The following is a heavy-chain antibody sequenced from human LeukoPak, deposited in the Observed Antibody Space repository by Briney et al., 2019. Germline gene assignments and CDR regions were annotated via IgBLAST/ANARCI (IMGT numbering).Heavy chain of an antibody. CDR2: ISSSSSTI. CDR1: GFTFSSYS. Sequence: PGGSLRLSCAASGFTFSSYSMNWVRQAPGKGLEWVSYISSSSSTIYYADSVKGRSTISRDNAKNSLYLQMNSLRAEDTAVYYCARSPTYYYGSGSYYFDYWGQGTLVTVSS. D-gene: IGHD3-10*01. CDR3: ARSPTYYYGSGSYYFDY. J-gene: IGHJ4*02. V-gene: IGHV3-48*01.